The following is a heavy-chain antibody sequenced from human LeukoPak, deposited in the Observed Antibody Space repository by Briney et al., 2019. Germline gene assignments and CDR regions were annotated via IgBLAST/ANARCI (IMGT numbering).Heavy chain of an antibody. J-gene: IGHJ4*02. CDR3: ARDLGYCSSTSCQDY. V-gene: IGHV1-2*02. CDR1: GYTFTGYY. Sequence: ASVKVSCKASGYTFTGYYMHWVRQAPGQGLEWMGWINPNSGGTNYAQKFQGRVTMTRDTSISTAYMELSRLRSDDTAVYYCARDLGYCSSTSCQDYWGQGTLVTVSS. CDR2: INPNSGGT. D-gene: IGHD2-2*01.